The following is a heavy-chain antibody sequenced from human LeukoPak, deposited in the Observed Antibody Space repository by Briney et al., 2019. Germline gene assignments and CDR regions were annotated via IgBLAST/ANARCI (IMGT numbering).Heavy chain of an antibody. CDR3: ARSRMIDWLLTPYYFDY. V-gene: IGHV5-51*01. Sequence: GESLKISCKGSGYSFTNYWIGWVRQMPGKGLEWMGIIYPGDSDTRYSPSFQGQVTISADKSISTAYLQWSSLKASDTAMYYCARSRMIDWLLTPYYFDYWGQGTLVTVSS. J-gene: IGHJ4*02. D-gene: IGHD3-9*01. CDR2: IYPGDSDT. CDR1: GYSFTNYW.